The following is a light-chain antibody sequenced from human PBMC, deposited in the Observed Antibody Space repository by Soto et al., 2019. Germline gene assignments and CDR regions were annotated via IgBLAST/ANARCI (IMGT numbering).Light chain of an antibody. J-gene: IGLJ3*02. V-gene: IGLV1-40*01. CDR1: YSNIGAGYE. CDR3: QSYDGTLSGSGV. CDR2: GHN. Sequence: QSVLTQPPSVSGAPGQRVTISCTGSYSNIGAGYEVHWCQQIPGTAPKLLISGHNNRPSGVPDRFFGSKSGSSASLTIIGLQAEDEADYYCQSYDGTLSGSGVFGGGTKVTVL.